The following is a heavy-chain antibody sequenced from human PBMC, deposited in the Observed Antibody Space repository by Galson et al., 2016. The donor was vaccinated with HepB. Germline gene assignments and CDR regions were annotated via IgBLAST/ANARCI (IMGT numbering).Heavy chain of an antibody. D-gene: IGHD5-24*01. Sequence: SLRLSCAASGFTFSTYAMHWVRQAPGKGLEWVAVISYDGSHKHYRDSVKGRFTISRDNSKNTLYLQMNSLRREGTAVYHCARPRRWPQYYYGLDVWGQGTTVTVSS. CDR3: ARPRRWPQYYYGLDV. V-gene: IGHV3-30-3*01. CDR2: ISYDGSHK. CDR1: GFTFSTYA. J-gene: IGHJ6*02.